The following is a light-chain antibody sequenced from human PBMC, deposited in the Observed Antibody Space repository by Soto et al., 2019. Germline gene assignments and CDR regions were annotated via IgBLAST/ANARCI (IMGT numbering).Light chain of an antibody. V-gene: IGKV1-5*03. CDR3: QHYYIYPLT. CDR1: QSISSW. J-gene: IGKJ4*01. CDR2: KAS. Sequence: DIQMTQSPSTLSASVGDRVTITCRASQSISSWLAWYQHKPGKAPKLLIYKASSLQSGVPSRFSGSGSGTEFTVTISSLQPDDFAAYYCQHYYIYPLTFGGGTKVEIK.